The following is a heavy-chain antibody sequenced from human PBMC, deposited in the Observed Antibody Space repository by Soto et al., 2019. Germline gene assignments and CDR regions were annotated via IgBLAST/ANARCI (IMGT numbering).Heavy chain of an antibody. D-gene: IGHD3-10*01. CDR2: TYYRSKLFN. Sequence: SQTLSLPYAISVDRVSRNSAPWKWSRLSPSRGLEWLGRTYYRSKLFNDHAVAVKSRITINPDTSKNQFSLQLNSVTPEDTAVYYCARTLRGHEVKYFDSWGQGTLVTVSS. CDR3: ARTLRGHEVKYFDS. CDR1: VDRVSRNSAP. J-gene: IGHJ4*02. V-gene: IGHV6-1*01.